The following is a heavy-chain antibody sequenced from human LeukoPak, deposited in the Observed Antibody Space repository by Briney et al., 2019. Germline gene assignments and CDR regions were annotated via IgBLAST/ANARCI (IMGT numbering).Heavy chain of an antibody. CDR2: MNPNSGNT. J-gene: IGHJ6*02. V-gene: IGHV1-8*01. CDR3: ARHQYNWNYLYYYYGMDV. D-gene: IGHD1-7*01. Sequence: ASVKVSCKASGYTFTSYDINWVRQATGQGLEWMGWMNPNSGNTGYAQKFQGRVTMTRNTSISTAYMELSSLRSEDTAVYYCARHQYNWNYLYYYYGMDVWGQGITVTVSS. CDR1: GYTFTSYD.